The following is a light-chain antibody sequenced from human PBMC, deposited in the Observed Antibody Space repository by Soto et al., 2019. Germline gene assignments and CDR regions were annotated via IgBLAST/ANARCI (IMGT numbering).Light chain of an antibody. CDR2: GAS. CDR1: QSVSSD. Sequence: EIGMTQSPATLSVSPGESATLSCRASQSVSSDLAWYQQKPGQAPRLLIYGASTRATGIPARFSGSGSGTEFTLTISSLQSEDFAVYYCQQYNNWHPWTFGQGTKVDIK. V-gene: IGKV3-15*01. J-gene: IGKJ1*01. CDR3: QQYNNWHPWT.